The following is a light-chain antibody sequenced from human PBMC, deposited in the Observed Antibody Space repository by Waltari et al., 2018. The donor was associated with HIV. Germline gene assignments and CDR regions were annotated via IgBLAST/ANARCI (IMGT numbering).Light chain of an antibody. CDR1: QSISSN. Sequence: EIVMTPSPATLSVSPGERATLSCRASQSISSNLAWYQQKPGQAPRLLIYGASTRATGIPVRFSGSGSGTEFTLTISSLQSEDFAVYYCQQYNNWPPYTFGQGTKLEIK. CDR2: GAS. CDR3: QQYNNWPPYT. V-gene: IGKV3-15*01. J-gene: IGKJ2*01.